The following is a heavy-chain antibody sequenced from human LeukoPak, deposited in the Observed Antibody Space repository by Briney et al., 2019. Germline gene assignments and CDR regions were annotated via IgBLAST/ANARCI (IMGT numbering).Heavy chain of an antibody. CDR1: GFTSSNNP. CDR2: ISGSGGNT. V-gene: IGHV3-23*01. J-gene: IGHJ4*02. CDR3: ATTRQARRYFDY. Sequence: HPGGSLRLSCVGSGFTSSNNPLSWVRQAPGKGLEWVSAISGSGGNTYYADSVRGRFTISRDNTKNTLFLQMNTLRADGTAVYYCATTRQARRYFDYWGQGTLVTVSS. D-gene: IGHD1-1*01.